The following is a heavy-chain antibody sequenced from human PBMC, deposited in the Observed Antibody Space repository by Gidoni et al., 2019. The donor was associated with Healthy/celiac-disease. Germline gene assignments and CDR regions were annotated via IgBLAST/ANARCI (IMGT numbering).Heavy chain of an antibody. J-gene: IGHJ4*02. CDR3: ARFALRLGELSFDY. CDR2: INSDGSRT. Sequence: EVQLVESGGGLVQPGGSLRLSCAASGFTFSSYWMHWVRQAPGKGLVWVSRINSDGSRTSYADSVKGRFTISRDNAKNTLYLQMNSLRAEDTAVYYCARFALRLGELSFDYWGQGTLVTVSS. V-gene: IGHV3-74*01. CDR1: GFTFSSYW. D-gene: IGHD3-16*02.